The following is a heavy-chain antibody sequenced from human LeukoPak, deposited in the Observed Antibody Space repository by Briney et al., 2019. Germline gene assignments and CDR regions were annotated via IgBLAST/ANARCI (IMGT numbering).Heavy chain of an antibody. Sequence: ASVKVSCMASGYTFTSYAMHWVRQAPGQRLEWMGWINAGNGNTKYSQKFQGRVTITRDTSASTAYMELSSLRSEDTAVYYCARGYSYGSPGWDYWGQGTLVTVSS. CDR2: INAGNGNT. J-gene: IGHJ4*02. D-gene: IGHD5-18*01. CDR1: GYTFTSYA. CDR3: ARGYSYGSPGWDY. V-gene: IGHV1-3*01.